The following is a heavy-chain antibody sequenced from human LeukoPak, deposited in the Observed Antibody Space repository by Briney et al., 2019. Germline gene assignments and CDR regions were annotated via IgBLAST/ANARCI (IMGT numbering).Heavy chain of an antibody. CDR3: ARSLMYYDILTGYSPQNFDY. Sequence: KPSETLSLTCTSSGGSISSYYWSWIRQPPGKGLEWIGYISYSGSTNYNPSLKSRVTMSVDTSKNQFSLKLSSVTAADTAVYYCARSLMYYDILTGYSPQNFDYWGQGTLVTVSS. V-gene: IGHV4-59*01. D-gene: IGHD3-9*01. CDR1: GGSISSYY. CDR2: ISYSGST. J-gene: IGHJ4*02.